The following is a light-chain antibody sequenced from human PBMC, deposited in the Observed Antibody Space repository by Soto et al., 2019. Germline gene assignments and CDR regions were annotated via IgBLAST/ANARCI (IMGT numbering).Light chain of an antibody. CDR1: QTISTW. CDR2: DAS. J-gene: IGKJ1*01. V-gene: IGKV1-5*01. CDR3: QQSYSTPPWT. Sequence: DIQMTQSPSTLSASVGDRVTITCRASQTISTWLAWYQQKPGKAPELLIYDASTLESGVPSRFSGSGSGTEFSLTISSLQPEGFATYFCQQSYSTPPWTFGQGTKVDIK.